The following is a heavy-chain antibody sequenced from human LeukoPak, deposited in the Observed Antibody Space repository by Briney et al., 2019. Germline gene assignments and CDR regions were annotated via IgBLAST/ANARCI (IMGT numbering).Heavy chain of an antibody. J-gene: IGHJ5*02. CDR3: ARTLYSGYDFENWFDP. CDR1: GFTFSSYS. D-gene: IGHD5-12*01. CDR2: ISSTSSSV. V-gene: IGHV3-48*01. Sequence: SGGSLRLSCAASGFTFSSYSMNWVRQAPGKGLEWVSYISSTSSSVDYADSVKGRFTISRDNAKNSLYLQMNSLRAEDTAVYYCARTLYSGYDFENWFDPWGQGTLVTVSS.